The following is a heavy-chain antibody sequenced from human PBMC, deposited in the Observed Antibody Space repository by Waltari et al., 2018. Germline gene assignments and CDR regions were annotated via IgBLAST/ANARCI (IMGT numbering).Heavy chain of an antibody. D-gene: IGHD1-1*01. Sequence: QVQLVQSGAEVKKPGASVRVSCKASGYTFISYDINWVRQAPGQGLDWRGLRTPHTGAARFAQNFQDSVTMTRSTSETTAYMEISDLTSHDTAVYYCARGDNWNDRLDFWGQGTKVTVSS. CDR3: ARGDNWNDRLDF. CDR1: GYTFISYD. V-gene: IGHV1-8*01. CDR2: RTPHTGAA. J-gene: IGHJ3*01.